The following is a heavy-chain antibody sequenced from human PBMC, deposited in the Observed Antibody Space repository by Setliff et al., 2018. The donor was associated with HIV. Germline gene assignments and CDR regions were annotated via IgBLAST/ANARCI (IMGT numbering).Heavy chain of an antibody. D-gene: IGHD3-9*01. V-gene: IGHV1-2*02. Sequence: ASVKVSCKASGGTFSNYAISWVRQAPGQGLEWMGWINPNSGDTDYAQKFQGRVTMTRDTSISTAYMELGRLRSDDTAVYFCAREGITIFYFYYFAVDVWGQGTTVTVSS. J-gene: IGHJ6*02. CDR3: AREGITIFYFYYFAVDV. CDR1: GGTFSNYA. CDR2: INPNSGDT.